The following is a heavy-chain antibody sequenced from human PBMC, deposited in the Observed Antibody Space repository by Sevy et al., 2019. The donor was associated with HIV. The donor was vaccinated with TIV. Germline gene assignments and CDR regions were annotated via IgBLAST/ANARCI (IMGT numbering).Heavy chain of an antibody. CDR3: ASPRATYYYDSSAYYGFDY. D-gene: IGHD3-22*01. Sequence: SETLYLTCIVSGYSISSGYYWGWIRQPPGKGLEWIGSIYHSGSTYYNPSLKSRVTMSVDTSKNQFSLKLSSVTAADTAVYYCASPRATYYYDSSAYYGFDYWGQGTLVTVSS. J-gene: IGHJ4*02. CDR2: IYHSGST. V-gene: IGHV4-38-2*02. CDR1: GYSISSGYY.